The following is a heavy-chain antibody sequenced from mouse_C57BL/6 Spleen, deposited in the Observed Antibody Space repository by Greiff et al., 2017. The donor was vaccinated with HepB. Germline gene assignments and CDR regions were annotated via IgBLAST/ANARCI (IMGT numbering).Heavy chain of an antibody. CDR1: GYTFTDYY. J-gene: IGHJ1*03. V-gene: IGHV1-26*01. D-gene: IGHD1-1*01. CDR2: INPNNGGT. Sequence: VQLQQSGPELVKPGASVKISCKASGYTFTDYYMNWVKQSHGKSLEWIGDINPNNGGTSYNQKFKGKATLTVDKSSSTAYMELRSLTSEDSAVYYCARQDYGSSLYFDVWGTGTTVTVSS. CDR3: ARQDYGSSLYFDV.